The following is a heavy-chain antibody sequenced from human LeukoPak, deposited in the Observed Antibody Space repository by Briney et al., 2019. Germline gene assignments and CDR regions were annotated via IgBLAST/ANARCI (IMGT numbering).Heavy chain of an antibody. CDR2: ISAYNGNT. CDR3: AREGEGIAVAGTFDY. CDR1: GYTFTSYG. V-gene: IGHV1-18*01. D-gene: IGHD6-19*01. Sequence: ASVKVSCKASGYTFTSYGISWVRQAPGQGLEWMGWISAYNGNTNYAQKLQGRVTMTTDTSTSTAYMELRSLRSDDTAVYYCAREGEGIAVAGTFDYWGQGTLVTVSS. J-gene: IGHJ4*02.